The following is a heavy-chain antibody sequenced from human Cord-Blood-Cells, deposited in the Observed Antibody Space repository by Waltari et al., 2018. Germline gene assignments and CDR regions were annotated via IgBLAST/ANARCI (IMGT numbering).Heavy chain of an antibody. D-gene: IGHD2-15*01. CDR2: ISSSSSYI. CDR1: GFTFRSYS. CDR3: ARASDCSGGSCFDY. J-gene: IGHJ4*02. Sequence: EVQLVESGGGLVKPGGSLRLSCAASGFTFRSYSMNWVRQAPGKGLEWVSSISSSSSYIYYADSVKGRFTISRDNAKNSLYLQMNSLRAEDTAVYYCARASDCSGGSCFDYWGQGTLVTVSS. V-gene: IGHV3-21*01.